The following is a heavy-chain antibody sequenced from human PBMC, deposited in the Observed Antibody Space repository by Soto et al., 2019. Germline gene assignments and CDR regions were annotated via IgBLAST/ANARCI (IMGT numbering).Heavy chain of an antibody. J-gene: IGHJ6*02. CDR1: GYTFTSYA. V-gene: IGHV1-3*04. D-gene: IGHD3-3*01. CDR3: ARHYDFWSGYSIELRPHPKYGMDV. CDR2: INTGNGNT. Sequence: GASVKVSCKASGYTFTSYAMHWVRQAPGQRLEWMGWINTGNGNTKYSQKFQGRVTITRDTSASTAYMELSSLRSEDTAVYYCARHYDFWSGYSIELRPHPKYGMDVWGQGTTVTVSS.